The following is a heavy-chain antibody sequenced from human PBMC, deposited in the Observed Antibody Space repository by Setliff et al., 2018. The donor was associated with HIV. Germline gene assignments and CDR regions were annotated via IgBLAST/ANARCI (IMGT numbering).Heavy chain of an antibody. J-gene: IGHJ5*02. CDR3: AALPTTMIIVGSYES. CDR2: IYPDDSDT. CDR1: GDSLSNYW. V-gene: IGHV5-51*01. D-gene: IGHD3-22*01. Sequence: PGESLKISCKGSGDSLSNYWIAWVRQVPGKGLEWMGIIYPDDSDTRYSPSFQGHVTISADKSINTAYVQWSSLEASDTAVYYCAALPTTMIIVGSYESWGQGTLVTVSS.